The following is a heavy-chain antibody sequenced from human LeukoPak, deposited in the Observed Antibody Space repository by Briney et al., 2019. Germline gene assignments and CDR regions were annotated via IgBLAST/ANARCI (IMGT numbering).Heavy chain of an antibody. J-gene: IGHJ4*02. D-gene: IGHD3-9*01. CDR2: INWNGGSA. CDR1: GFNFDEYG. V-gene: IGHV3-20*04. Sequence: GGSLRLSCAASGFNFDEYGMSWVRQAPGKGLEWVCGINWNGGSAGYAASVKGRLTISRDNAKNSLYLQMNSLRAEDTALYYCARDREYYNILTGYKVSHYFDYWGKGTLVTVSS. CDR3: ARDREYYNILTGYKVSHYFDY.